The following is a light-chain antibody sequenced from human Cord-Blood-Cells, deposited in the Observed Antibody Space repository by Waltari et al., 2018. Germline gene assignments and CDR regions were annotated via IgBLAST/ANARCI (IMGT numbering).Light chain of an antibody. J-gene: IGLJ2*01. CDR1: SSDVGGYNY. CDR2: DVS. Sequence: QSALTQPASVSGSPGQSITISCPGTSSDVGGYNYVSWYQQHPGKAPKLMIYDVSNRPSGVCNRFSGSKSGNTASLTISGLQAEDEADYYCSSYTSSSPVVCGGGTKLTVL. V-gene: IGLV2-14*01. CDR3: SSYTSSSPVV.